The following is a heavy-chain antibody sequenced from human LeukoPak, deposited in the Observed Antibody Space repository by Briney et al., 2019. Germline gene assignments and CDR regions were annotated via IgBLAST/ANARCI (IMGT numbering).Heavy chain of an antibody. Sequence: PGGSLRLSCAASGFTLSTYSMNWVRQAPGKGLEWVSYISTTSSTTYYADSVQGRFTISRDNAKNSLYLQMRSLRVEDTAFYYCASAHGGSGYDRPFDYWGQGTLVTVSS. V-gene: IGHV3-48*04. D-gene: IGHD5-12*01. CDR3: ASAHGGSGYDRPFDY. CDR1: GFTLSTYS. CDR2: ISTTSSTT. J-gene: IGHJ4*02.